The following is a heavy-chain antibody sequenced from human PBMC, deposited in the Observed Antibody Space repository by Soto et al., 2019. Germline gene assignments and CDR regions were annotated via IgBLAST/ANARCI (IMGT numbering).Heavy chain of an antibody. D-gene: IGHD4-17*01. CDR1: GGSISSGGYY. CDR2: IYYSGSN. Sequence: QVQLQESGPGLVKPSQTLSLTCTVSGGSISSGGYYWSWIRQHPGKGLEWVGYIYYSGSNDYNPSLKNGVTISVDTSKNQFSLKLSYVTAADTAVYYCARDNGPGESRVGLGYWGQVTLVTVSS. J-gene: IGHJ4*02. CDR3: ARDNGPGESRVGLGY. V-gene: IGHV4-31*03.